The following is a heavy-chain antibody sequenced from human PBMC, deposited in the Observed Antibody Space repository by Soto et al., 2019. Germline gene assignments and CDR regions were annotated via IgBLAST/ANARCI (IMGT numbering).Heavy chain of an antibody. J-gene: IGHJ4*02. Sequence: QVQLVQSGAEVKKPGSSVKVSRKASGGTFSSYAISWVRQAPGQGLEWMGGIIPIFGTANYAQKFQGRVTITADESTSTAYMELSSLRSEDTAVYYCARGVQYNWNAGAGYFDYWGQGTLVTVSS. CDR3: ARGVQYNWNAGAGYFDY. CDR2: IIPIFGTA. D-gene: IGHD1-1*01. CDR1: GGTFSSYA. V-gene: IGHV1-69*01.